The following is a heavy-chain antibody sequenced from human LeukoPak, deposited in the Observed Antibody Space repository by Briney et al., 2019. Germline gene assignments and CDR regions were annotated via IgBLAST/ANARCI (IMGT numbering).Heavy chain of an antibody. V-gene: IGHV1-18*01. J-gene: IGHJ4*02. CDR1: VYTFTRYS. CDR2: ISTYNGDT. D-gene: IGHD3-9*01. Sequence: GASVKVSCKAPVYTFTRYSISCVRQAPGQGLEWMGWISTYNGDTDYAHNFQGRVTMSTDTSTSTAYMEVRRLRSDDTALYYCARAPITFYDIFTGYYSPYYFDHWGQGTLVSVSS. CDR3: ARAPITFYDIFTGYYSPYYFDH.